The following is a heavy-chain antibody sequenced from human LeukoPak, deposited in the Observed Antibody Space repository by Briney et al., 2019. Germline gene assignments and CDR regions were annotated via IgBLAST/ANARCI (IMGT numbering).Heavy chain of an antibody. V-gene: IGHV1-69*06. Sequence: ASVTVSCKVSGRTFSSYAISWVRQAPGQGLEWMGGIISIFGTANYAQKFQGRVTITADKSTSTAYMELSSLRSEDTAFYYCAIVPRPGEYNYGYGGNWGQGTLVTVSS. CDR2: IISIFGTA. D-gene: IGHD3-10*01. J-gene: IGHJ4*01. CDR3: AIVPRPGEYNYGYGGN. CDR1: GRTFSSYA.